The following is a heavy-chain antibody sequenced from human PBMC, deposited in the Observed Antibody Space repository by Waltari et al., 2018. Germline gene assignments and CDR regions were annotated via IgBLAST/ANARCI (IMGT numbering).Heavy chain of an antibody. CDR3: ARDPAILPNYDSSGPSGFDP. CDR2: IYTSGST. V-gene: IGHV4-61*02. Sequence: QVQLQESGPGLVKPSQTLSLTCTVSGGSISSGSYYWRWIRQPAGTGREWIGRIYTSGSTNYNPSRKSRVTISVDTSKNQFSLKLSSVTAADTAVYYCARDPAILPNYDSSGPSGFDPWGQGTLVTVSS. J-gene: IGHJ5*02. D-gene: IGHD3-22*01. CDR1: GGSISSGSYY.